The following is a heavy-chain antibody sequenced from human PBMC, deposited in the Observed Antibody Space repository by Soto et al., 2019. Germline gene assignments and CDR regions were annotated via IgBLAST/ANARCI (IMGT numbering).Heavy chain of an antibody. CDR1: GFTFSSYA. D-gene: IGHD6-19*01. Sequence: GGSLRLSCAASGFTFSSYAMSWVRQAPGKGLEWVSAISGSGGSTYYADSVKGRFTISRDNSKNTLYLQMNSLRAEDTAVYYCAKEGSSGWYLSYYFDYWGQGTLVTVSS. V-gene: IGHV3-23*01. CDR3: AKEGSSGWYLSYYFDY. J-gene: IGHJ4*02. CDR2: ISGSGGST.